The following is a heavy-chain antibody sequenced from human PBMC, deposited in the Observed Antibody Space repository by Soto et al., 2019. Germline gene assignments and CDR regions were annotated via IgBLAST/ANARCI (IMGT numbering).Heavy chain of an antibody. CDR1: GFTFSSYA. Sequence: QPGGSLRLSCSASGFTFSSYAMHWVRQAPGKGLEYVSAISSNGGSTYYADSVKGRFTISRDNSKNTLYLQMSSLRAEDTAVYYCVKDLLLSGSYYSLSYYYYYGMDVWDQGTKVTVSS. D-gene: IGHD3-10*02. CDR2: ISSNGGST. J-gene: IGHJ6*02. V-gene: IGHV3-64D*08. CDR3: VKDLLLSGSYYSLSYYYYYGMDV.